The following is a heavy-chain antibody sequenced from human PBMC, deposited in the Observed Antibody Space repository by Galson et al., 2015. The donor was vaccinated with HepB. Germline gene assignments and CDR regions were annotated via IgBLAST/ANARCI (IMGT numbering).Heavy chain of an antibody. V-gene: IGHV3-21*01. CDR3: TRDVGNTKTYQYHGMGV. CDR2: ISRTSINI. CDR1: GFTFSDHS. D-gene: IGHD2-2*01. J-gene: IGHJ6*02. Sequence: SLRLSCAASGFTFSDHSMNWVRQAPGMGLEWVSSISRTSININYADSVKGRYTISRGNAKNSLYLQMNSLRAEDTAVYYCTRDVGNTKTYQYHGMGVWGQGTTITVSS.